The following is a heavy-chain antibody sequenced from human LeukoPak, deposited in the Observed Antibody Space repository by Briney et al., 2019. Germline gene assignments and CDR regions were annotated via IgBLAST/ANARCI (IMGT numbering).Heavy chain of an antibody. CDR2: ISGSGGNT. CDR1: GFTFTSYA. V-gene: IGHV3-23*01. D-gene: IGHD4-23*01. Sequence: GGSLRLSCAASGFTFTSYAMSWVRQAPGKGLEWVSAISGSGGNTYYADSVKGRFTISRDNSENTLYLQMNSLRAEDTAVYYCAYGGKSDRFDYWGQGTLVTVSS. CDR3: AYGGKSDRFDY. J-gene: IGHJ4*02.